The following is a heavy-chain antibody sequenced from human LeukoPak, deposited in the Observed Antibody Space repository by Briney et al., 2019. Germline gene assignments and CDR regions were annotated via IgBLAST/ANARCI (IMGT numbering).Heavy chain of an antibody. J-gene: IGHJ4*02. CDR1: GFTFSNYG. V-gene: IGHV3-30*03. D-gene: IGHD6-13*01. Sequence: TGRSLRLSCAASGFTFSNYGMHWVRQAPGKGLEWVAAISDDGSNKYFADSVKGRFTISRDNSKNTLFVQMDRLRTEDTAVYYCLSVGSSARGDYWGQGTLVIVSS. CDR2: ISDDGSNK. CDR3: LSVGSSARGDY.